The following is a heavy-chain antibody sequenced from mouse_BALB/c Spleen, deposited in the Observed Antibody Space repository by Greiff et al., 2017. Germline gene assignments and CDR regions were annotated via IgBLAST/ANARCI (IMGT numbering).Heavy chain of an antibody. D-gene: IGHD2-3*01. CDR1: GYTFTSYW. Sequence: QVQLQQPGAELVKPGASVKLSCKASGYTFTSYWMHWVKQRPGQGLEWIGEIDPSDSYTNYNQKFKGKATLTVDKSSSTAYMQLSSLTSEDSAVYYCARSDGPGAMDYWGQGTSVTVSS. CDR2: IDPSDSYT. J-gene: IGHJ4*01. V-gene: IGHV1-69*02. CDR3: ARSDGPGAMDY.